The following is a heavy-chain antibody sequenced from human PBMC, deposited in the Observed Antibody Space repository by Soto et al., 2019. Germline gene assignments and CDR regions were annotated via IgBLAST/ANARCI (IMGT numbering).Heavy chain of an antibody. Sequence: SQTLSLTCVISGDSVSSNSAAWNWIRQSPSRGLEWLGRTYYRSKWYNDYAVSVKSRITINPDTSKNYFSLQLNSVTPEDTAVYYCAVGHTGYDLNGMDVWGQGTTVTVS. V-gene: IGHV6-1*01. J-gene: IGHJ6*02. D-gene: IGHD5-12*01. CDR1: GDSVSSNSAA. CDR2: TYYRSKWYN. CDR3: AVGHTGYDLNGMDV.